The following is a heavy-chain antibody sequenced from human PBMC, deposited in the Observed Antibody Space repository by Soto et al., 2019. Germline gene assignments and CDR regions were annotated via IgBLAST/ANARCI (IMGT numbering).Heavy chain of an antibody. Sequence: SVKVSCKASGGTFSSYAISWVRQAPGQGLEWMGGIIPIFGTANYAQKFQGRVTITADKSTSTAYMELSSLRSEDTAVYYCARMVYGAGNNYYYYGMDVWGQATTVTVSS. V-gene: IGHV1-69*06. CDR1: GGTFSSYA. D-gene: IGHD6-19*01. CDR3: ARMVYGAGNNYYYYGMDV. J-gene: IGHJ6*02. CDR2: IIPIFGTA.